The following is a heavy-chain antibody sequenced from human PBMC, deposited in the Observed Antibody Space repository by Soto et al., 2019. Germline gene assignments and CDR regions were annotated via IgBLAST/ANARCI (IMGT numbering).Heavy chain of an antibody. V-gene: IGHV4-39*01. CDR3: ARLREWLVYYYYMDV. Sequence: SETLSLTCTVSGGSISSSSYYWGWIRQPPGKGLEWIGSIYYSGSTYYNPSLKSRVTISVDTSKNQFSLKLSSVTAADTAVYYCARLREWLVYYYYMDVWGKGTTVTVSS. CDR1: GGSISSSSYY. D-gene: IGHD6-19*01. CDR2: IYYSGST. J-gene: IGHJ6*03.